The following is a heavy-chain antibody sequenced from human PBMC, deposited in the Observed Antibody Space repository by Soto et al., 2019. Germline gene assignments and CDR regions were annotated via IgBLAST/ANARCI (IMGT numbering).Heavy chain of an antibody. CDR1: GFTFSSYG. CDR3: ARVGSSGWTNYYYYMDV. Sequence: GSLRLSCAASGFTFSSYGMHWVRQAPGKGLEWVAVIWYDGSNKYYADSVKGRFTISRDNSKNTLYLQMDSLRAEDTAVYYCARVGSSGWTNYYYYMDVWGKGTTVTVSS. V-gene: IGHV3-33*01. D-gene: IGHD6-19*01. J-gene: IGHJ6*03. CDR2: IWYDGSNK.